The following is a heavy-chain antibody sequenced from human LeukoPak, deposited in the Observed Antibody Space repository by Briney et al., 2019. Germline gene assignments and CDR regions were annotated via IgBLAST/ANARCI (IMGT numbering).Heavy chain of an antibody. Sequence: PSETLSLTCTVSGYSISSGYYWGWIRQPPGKGLEWIGSIYYSGSTYYNPSLKSRVTISIATSKNQFSLKLSSVTAADTAVYYCSRGLRSYGLKWGQGTVVTVSS. CDR2: IYYSGST. CDR1: GYSISSGYY. V-gene: IGHV4-38-2*02. D-gene: IGHD5-18*01. CDR3: SRGLRSYGLK. J-gene: IGHJ4*02.